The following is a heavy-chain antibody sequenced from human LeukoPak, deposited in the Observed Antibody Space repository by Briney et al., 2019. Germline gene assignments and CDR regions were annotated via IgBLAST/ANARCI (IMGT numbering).Heavy chain of an antibody. Sequence: SETLSLTSTASDSSISSYYWSWIRQPPGKRLEWIGYISYTGSTNYNPSLKSRVTISVDTAKNQFSLKLNSVTAEDTAVYYCASGSYYRGDYWGQGTLVTVSS. V-gene: IGHV4-59*01. CDR1: DSSISSYY. CDR3: ASGSYYRGDY. J-gene: IGHJ4*02. D-gene: IGHD1-26*01. CDR2: ISYTGST.